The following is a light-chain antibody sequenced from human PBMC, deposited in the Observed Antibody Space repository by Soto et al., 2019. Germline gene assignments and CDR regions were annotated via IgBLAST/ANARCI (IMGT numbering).Light chain of an antibody. Sequence: EIVMTQSPATLSVSPGERATLSCRASQSVSSNLAWYQQKPGQAPRLLIYGASHRATGIPARFSGSGSGTECTLTISSLQSEDFAVYYCQQYNNWPFTFGPGTKVDIK. CDR2: GAS. V-gene: IGKV3-15*01. J-gene: IGKJ3*01. CDR3: QQYNNWPFT. CDR1: QSVSSN.